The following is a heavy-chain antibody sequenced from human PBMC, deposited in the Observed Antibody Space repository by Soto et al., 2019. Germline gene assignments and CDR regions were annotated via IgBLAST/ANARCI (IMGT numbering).Heavy chain of an antibody. Sequence: LRLSCAASGFTFISYAMSWVRQAPGKGLEWVSAISGSGGSTYYADSVKGRFTISRDNSKNTLYLQMNSLRAEDTAVYYCAKWGWGGGNFGVVKLYYYYYGMDVWGQGTTVTVSS. CDR3: AKWGWGGGNFGVVKLYYYYYGMDV. CDR1: GFTFISYA. J-gene: IGHJ6*02. V-gene: IGHV3-23*01. CDR2: ISGSGGST. D-gene: IGHD3-3*01.